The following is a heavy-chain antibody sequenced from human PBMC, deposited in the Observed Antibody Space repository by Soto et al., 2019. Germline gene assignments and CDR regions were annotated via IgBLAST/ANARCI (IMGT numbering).Heavy chain of an antibody. CDR2: IYYSGST. CDR3: ARQVGEAAAGTSPDY. CDR1: GGSISSSSYY. V-gene: IGHV4-39*01. Sequence: SATLSLTCTVSGGSISSSSYYWGWIRQPPGKGLEWIGSIYYSGSTYYNPSLKSRVTISVDTSKNQFSLKLSSVTAADTAVYYCARQVGEAAAGTSPDYWGQGTLVTVSS. J-gene: IGHJ4*02. D-gene: IGHD6-13*01.